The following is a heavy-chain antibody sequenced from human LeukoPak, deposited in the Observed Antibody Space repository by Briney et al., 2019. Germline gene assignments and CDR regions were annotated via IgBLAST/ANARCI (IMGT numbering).Heavy chain of an antibody. J-gene: IGHJ4*02. CDR2: IYSGGST. D-gene: IGHD3-22*01. CDR1: EFTVSTIH. CDR3: ARGPYDSSGYRFDY. V-gene: IGHV3-66*01. Sequence: PGGSLRLSCAASEFTVSTIHMSWVRQAPGKGLEWVSVIYSGGSTYYADSVKGRFTISRDNSKNTLYLQMNSLRAEDTAVYYCARGPYDSSGYRFDYWGQGTLVTVSS.